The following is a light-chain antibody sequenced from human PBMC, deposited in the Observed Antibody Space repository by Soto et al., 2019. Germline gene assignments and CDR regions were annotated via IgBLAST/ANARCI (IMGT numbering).Light chain of an antibody. Sequence: DIQLTQSPSSLSASVGDRVNIACQASQDLRKDLHGYQQKPGKAPNLRIYDTSNLEAGVPWRFSSSGSGTDLTFIISSLQHEDIATYYYQQSENLVTFGGGTKV. J-gene: IGKJ4*01. V-gene: IGKV1-33*01. CDR2: DTS. CDR1: QDLRKD. CDR3: QQSENLVT.